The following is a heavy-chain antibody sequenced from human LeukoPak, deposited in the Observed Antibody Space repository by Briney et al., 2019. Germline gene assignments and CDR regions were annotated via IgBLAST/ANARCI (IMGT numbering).Heavy chain of an antibody. CDR1: GFTFSSYW. D-gene: IGHD3-22*01. CDR3: ERGSPRRSDSSGYYYN. J-gene: IGHJ4*02. CDR2: IKQDGSEK. Sequence: GGSLRLSCAASGFTFSSYWMSWVRRAPGKGLEWVANIKQDGSEKYYVDSVKGRFTISRDNAKNSLYLQMNSLRAEDTAVYYCERGSPRRSDSSGYYYNWGQGTLVTVSS. V-gene: IGHV3-7*01.